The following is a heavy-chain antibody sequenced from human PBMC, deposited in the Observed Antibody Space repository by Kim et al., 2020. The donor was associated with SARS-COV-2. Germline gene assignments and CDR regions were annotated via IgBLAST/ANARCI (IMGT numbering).Heavy chain of an antibody. CDR3: ARQEYSVGEYFYYYGLDV. J-gene: IGHJ6*02. V-gene: IGHV5-10-1*01. CDR1: GYNFKSYW. Sequence: GESLKISCKGSGYNFKSYWISWVRQMPGKGLEWMGRIDASDSYTNYSPSFEGHVTISVDTSVNTAYLQWSSVKASDTGIYYCARQEYSVGEYFYYYGLDVWGQGTTVAVSS. CDR2: IDASDSYT. D-gene: IGHD1-26*01.